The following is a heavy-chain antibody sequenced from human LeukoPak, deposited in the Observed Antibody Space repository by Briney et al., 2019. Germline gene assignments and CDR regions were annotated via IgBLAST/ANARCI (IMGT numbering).Heavy chain of an antibody. Sequence: GSLRLSCAASGFTFSSYAMSWVRQAPGKGLEWVSAISGSGGSTYCADSVKGRFTISRDNSKNTLYLQMNSLRAEDTAVYYCAKVPRGELLNLDYWGQGTLVTASS. J-gene: IGHJ4*02. D-gene: IGHD1-26*01. CDR1: GFTFSSYA. CDR2: ISGSGGST. CDR3: AKVPRGELLNLDY. V-gene: IGHV3-23*01.